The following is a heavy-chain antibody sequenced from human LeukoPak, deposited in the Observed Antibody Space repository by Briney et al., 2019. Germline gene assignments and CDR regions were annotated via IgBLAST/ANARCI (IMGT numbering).Heavy chain of an antibody. Sequence: SETLSLTCTVSGGSISSYYWSWIRQPPGKGLEWIGYIYYRGSTNYNPSLKSRVTISVDTSKNQFSLKLSSVTAADTAVYYCARGMLFRAFDIWGQGTMVTVSS. CDR1: GGSISSYY. V-gene: IGHV4-59*01. D-gene: IGHD2-21*01. CDR3: ARGMLFRAFDI. J-gene: IGHJ3*02. CDR2: IYYRGST.